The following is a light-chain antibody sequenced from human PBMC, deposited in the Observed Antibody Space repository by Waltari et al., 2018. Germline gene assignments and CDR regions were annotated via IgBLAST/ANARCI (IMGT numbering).Light chain of an antibody. V-gene: IGKV3-20*01. CDR1: QSVNTY. J-gene: IGKJ1*01. Sequence: IVLTQSPGTLSLSPGERATLSCRASQSVNTYLALYQQKPGQSPRLLIYGADTRAAGIPDRFSCSGSGTDFSLTISRLEAEDFAVYYCQHHVRLPATFGQGTKVEIK. CDR3: QHHVRLPAT. CDR2: GAD.